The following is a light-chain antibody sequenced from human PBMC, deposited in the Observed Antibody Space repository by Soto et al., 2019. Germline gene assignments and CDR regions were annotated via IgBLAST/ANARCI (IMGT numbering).Light chain of an antibody. CDR1: SSDVGGYNY. V-gene: IGLV2-14*01. CDR3: SSYTSSSTLYV. J-gene: IGLJ1*01. CDR2: EVS. Sequence: QSVLTQPASVSGSPGRSITISCTGTSSDVGGYNYVSWYQQHPGRAPKLMIYEVSNRPSGVSDRFSGSKSGNTASLTISGLQAEDEADYYCSSYTSSSTLYVFGPGTKLTVL.